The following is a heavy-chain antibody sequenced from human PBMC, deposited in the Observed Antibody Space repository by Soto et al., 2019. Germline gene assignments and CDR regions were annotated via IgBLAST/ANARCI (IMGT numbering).Heavy chain of an antibody. V-gene: IGHV5-10-1*01. J-gene: IGHJ4*02. CDR1: GYSFPSYW. Sequence: PGESLKISCKGSGYSFPSYWITWVRQMPGKGPEWMGRIDPSDSYTNYSPSFQGHVTISADKSINTAYLQWSSLKASDTAMYYCASECSGGSCNFGYWGQGTLVTVSS. D-gene: IGHD2-15*01. CDR2: IDPSDSYT. CDR3: ASECSGGSCNFGY.